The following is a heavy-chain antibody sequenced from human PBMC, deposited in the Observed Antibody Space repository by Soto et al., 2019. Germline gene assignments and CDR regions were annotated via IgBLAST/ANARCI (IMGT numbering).Heavy chain of an antibody. D-gene: IGHD2-15*01. CDR2: IYPGDSDT. CDR1: GYSFTSYW. CDR3: ARHPYCSCGSCYRIPVKKYDYYYGMDV. V-gene: IGHV5-51*01. J-gene: IGHJ6*02. Sequence: GESLKISCNGSGYSFTSYWIGWVRQMPGKGLEWMGIIYPGDSDTRYSPSFQGQVTIAADKSISTAYLQWSSLKASDHAMYYCARHPYCSCGSCYRIPVKKYDYYYGMDVWGQGTTVTVSS.